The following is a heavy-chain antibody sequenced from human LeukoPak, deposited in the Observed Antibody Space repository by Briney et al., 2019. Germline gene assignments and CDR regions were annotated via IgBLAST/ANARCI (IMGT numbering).Heavy chain of an antibody. CDR2: IYTSGST. J-gene: IGHJ5*02. CDR1: GGSISSGSYY. CDR3: ARAGGTLWFGESERVRFDP. Sequence: SETLSLTCTVSGGSISSGSYYWSWIRQPAGKGLEWIGRIYTSGSTNYNPSLKSRVTISVDTSKNQFSLKLSSVTAADTAVYYCARAGGTLWFGESERVRFDPWGQGTLVTVSS. V-gene: IGHV4-61*02. D-gene: IGHD3-10*01.